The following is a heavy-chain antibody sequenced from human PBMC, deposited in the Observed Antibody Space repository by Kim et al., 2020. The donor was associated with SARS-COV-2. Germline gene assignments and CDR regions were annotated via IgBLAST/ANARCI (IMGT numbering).Heavy chain of an antibody. D-gene: IGHD4-17*01. Sequence: GGSLRLSCAASGFTFSSYGMHWVRQAPGKGLEWVAVISYDGSNKYYADSVKGRFTISRDNSKNTLYLQMNSLRAEDTAVYYCAKGPRNNGAQSTYFDYWGQGTLVTVSS. CDR2: ISYDGSNK. CDR3: AKGPRNNGAQSTYFDY. J-gene: IGHJ4*02. V-gene: IGHV3-30*18. CDR1: GFTFSSYG.